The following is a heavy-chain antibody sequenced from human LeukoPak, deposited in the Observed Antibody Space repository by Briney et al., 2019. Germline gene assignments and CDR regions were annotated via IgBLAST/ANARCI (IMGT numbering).Heavy chain of an antibody. CDR1: GGSFSGYY. J-gene: IGHJ5*02. CDR2: INHSGST. CDR3: AREGPNYDFWSGYYTGHNWFDP. V-gene: IGHV4-34*01. D-gene: IGHD3-3*01. Sequence: PSETLSLTCAVYGGSFSGYYWSWIRQPPGKGLEWIGDINHSGSTNYNPSLKSRVTISGDTSKNQFSLKLSSVTAADPAVYYCAREGPNYDFWSGYYTGHNWFDPWGQGTLVTVSS.